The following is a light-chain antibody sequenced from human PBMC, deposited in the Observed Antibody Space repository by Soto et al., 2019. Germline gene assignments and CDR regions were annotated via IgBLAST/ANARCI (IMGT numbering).Light chain of an antibody. CDR2: DVS. V-gene: IGLV2-14*01. J-gene: IGLJ3*02. Sequence: QSVLTQPASVSGSPGQSITISCTGTSSDVGGYKYVSWYQQHPGKAPKLMIYDVSNRPSGVSNRFSGSKSGNTASLPISVLQAEDEAAYYCSSYTSSSTLVFGGGTKLTVL. CDR3: SSYTSSSTLV. CDR1: SSDVGGYKY.